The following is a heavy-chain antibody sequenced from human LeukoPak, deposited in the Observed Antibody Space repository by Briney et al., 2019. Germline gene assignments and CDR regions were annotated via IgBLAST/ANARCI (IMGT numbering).Heavy chain of an antibody. CDR2: IYYSGST. D-gene: IGHD6-13*01. J-gene: IGHJ5*02. Sequence: SQVLSLTCTVSGGSISSGDYYWSWIRQPPGKGLEWIGYIYYSGSTYYNPSLKSRVTISVDTSKNQFSLKLSSVTAADTAVYYCARCIAAAPNWFDPWGQGTLVTVSS. CDR1: GGSISSGDYY. V-gene: IGHV4-30-4*01. CDR3: ARCIAAAPNWFDP.